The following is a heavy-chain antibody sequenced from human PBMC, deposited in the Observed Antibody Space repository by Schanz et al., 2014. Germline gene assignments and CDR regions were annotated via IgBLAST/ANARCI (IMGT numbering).Heavy chain of an antibody. CDR2: INPSSGTT. CDR3: ARGGFFDSTSIDS. V-gene: IGHV1-46*03. Sequence: QVQLVQSGAEVKKPGASVKVSCEASGYTFTTYYIHWVRQAPGQGLEWMGKINPSSGTTRIAQNFQGRLAVTRDTSTSTVNMELSSLRSEDTAVYYCARGGFFDSTSIDSWGQGTLVTVSS. D-gene: IGHD2-2*01. J-gene: IGHJ4*02. CDR1: GYTFTTYY.